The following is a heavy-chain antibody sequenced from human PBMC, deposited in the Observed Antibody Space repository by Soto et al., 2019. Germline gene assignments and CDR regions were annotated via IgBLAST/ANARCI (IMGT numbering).Heavy chain of an antibody. CDR2: IYYSGST. J-gene: IGHJ3*01. Sequence: QVQLQESGPGLVKPSQTLSLTCTVSGGSISSGGYYWSWIRQHPGKGLEWIGYIYYSGSTYYNPSLKRRVSISVDTAKNHFSLKLRSVTAADTAVYYCARGPLYLPRYCSGGSCYSGPLGGQGTMVTVSS. CDR1: GGSISSGGYY. V-gene: IGHV4-31*03. D-gene: IGHD2-15*01. CDR3: ARGPLYLPRYCSGGSCYSGPL.